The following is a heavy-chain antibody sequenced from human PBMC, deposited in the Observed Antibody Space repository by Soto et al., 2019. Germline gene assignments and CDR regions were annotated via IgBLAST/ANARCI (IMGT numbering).Heavy chain of an antibody. J-gene: IGHJ6*02. Sequence: GGSLRLSCAASGFTFSSYGMHWVRQAPGKGLEWVAVIWYDGSNKYYADSVKGRFTISRDNSKNTLYLQMNSLRAEDTAVYYCARSGAVYDRYFDWLKDYYGMDVWGQGTTVTVSS. CDR2: IWYDGSNK. CDR3: ARSGAVYDRYFDWLKDYYGMDV. CDR1: GFTFSSYG. V-gene: IGHV3-33*01. D-gene: IGHD3-9*01.